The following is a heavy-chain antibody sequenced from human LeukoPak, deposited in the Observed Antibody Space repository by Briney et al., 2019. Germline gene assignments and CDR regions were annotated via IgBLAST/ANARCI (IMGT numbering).Heavy chain of an antibody. CDR1: GYSFTSHY. Sequence: ASVKVSCKASGYSFTSHYMHWVRQAPGQGLEWMGLINPSGSSTLYAQKFQGRVTMTRDTSISTAYMELSRLRSDDTAVYYCAREIAPVYYGSGSYYNVVWFDPWGQGTLVTVSS. D-gene: IGHD3-10*01. J-gene: IGHJ5*02. V-gene: IGHV1-46*01. CDR3: AREIAPVYYGSGSYYNVVWFDP. CDR2: INPSGSST.